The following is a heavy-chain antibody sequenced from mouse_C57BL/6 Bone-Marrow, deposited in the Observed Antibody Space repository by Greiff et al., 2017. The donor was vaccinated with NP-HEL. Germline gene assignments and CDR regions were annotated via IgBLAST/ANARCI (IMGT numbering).Heavy chain of an antibody. CDR3: ARFITTVVEYYAMDY. J-gene: IGHJ4*01. V-gene: IGHV1-53*01. CDR1: GYTFTSYW. D-gene: IGHD1-1*01. Sequence: VQLQQPGTELVKPGASVKLSCKASGYTFTSYWMHWVKQRPGQGLEWIGNINPSNGGTNYNEKFKSKATLTVDKSSSTAYMQLSSLTSEDSAVYYCARFITTVVEYYAMDYWGQGTQSPSPQ. CDR2: INPSNGGT.